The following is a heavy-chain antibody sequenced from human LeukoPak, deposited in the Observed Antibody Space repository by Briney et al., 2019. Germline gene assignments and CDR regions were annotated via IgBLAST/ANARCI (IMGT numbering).Heavy chain of an antibody. CDR3: TTDSSGWEDYYFDY. CDR2: IKSKTDGGTT. Sequence: PGGSLRLSCAASGFTFTRYWMSWVRQAPGKGLEWVGRIKSKTDGGTTDYAAPVKGRFTISRDDSKNTLYLQMNSLKTEDTAVYYCTTDSSGWEDYYFDYWGQGTLVTVSS. CDR1: GFTFTRYW. D-gene: IGHD6-19*01. J-gene: IGHJ4*02. V-gene: IGHV3-15*01.